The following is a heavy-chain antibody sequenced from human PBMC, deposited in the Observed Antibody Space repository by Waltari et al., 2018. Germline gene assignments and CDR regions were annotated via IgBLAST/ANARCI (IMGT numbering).Heavy chain of an antibody. D-gene: IGHD4-17*01. CDR2: IIPMLNNP. Sequence: VQLVQSGAEVKKPGSSVRVSCKTSGDVFENYAISGVRQAPGKGLEWMGGIIPMLNNPNDAQRFEGTVTITADESTSTGYMELTGLTSEDTAIYYCARGSKFGDYGDLDYWGQGTLVTVS. V-gene: IGHV1-69*01. CDR1: GDVFENYA. CDR3: ARGSKFGDYGDLDY. J-gene: IGHJ4*02.